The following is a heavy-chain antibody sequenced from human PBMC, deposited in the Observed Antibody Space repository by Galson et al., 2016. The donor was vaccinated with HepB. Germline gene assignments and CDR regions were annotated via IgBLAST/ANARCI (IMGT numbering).Heavy chain of an antibody. V-gene: IGHV5-10-1*01. CDR3: ARSKGVVVMP. D-gene: IGHD2-2*01. Sequence: QSGAEVKKPGESLKISCKGSGYNFPTYWIGWVRQMPGKGLEWMGRIDPSDSYTNYSPSFQGHVTISADKSISTAYLQWSSLKASDTAMYYCARSKGVVVMPWGQGTLVTVSS. CDR1: GYNFPTYW. CDR2: IDPSDSYT. J-gene: IGHJ5*02.